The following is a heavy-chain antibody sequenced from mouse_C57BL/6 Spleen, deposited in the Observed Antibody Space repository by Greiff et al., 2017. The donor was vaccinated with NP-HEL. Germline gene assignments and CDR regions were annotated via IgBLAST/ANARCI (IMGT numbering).Heavy chain of an antibody. J-gene: IGHJ4*01. Sequence: EVQRVESGGGLVKPGGSLKLSCAASGFTFSDYGMHWVRQAPEKGLEWVAYISSGSSTIYYADTVKGRFTISRDNAKNTLFLQMTSLRSEDTAMYYCARHYGSRGYYAMDYWGQGTSVTVSS. CDR2: ISSGSSTI. D-gene: IGHD1-1*01. CDR1: GFTFSDYG. CDR3: ARHYGSRGYYAMDY. V-gene: IGHV5-17*01.